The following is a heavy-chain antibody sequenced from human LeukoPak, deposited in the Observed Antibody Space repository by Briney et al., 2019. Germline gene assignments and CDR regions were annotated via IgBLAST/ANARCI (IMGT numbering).Heavy chain of an antibody. CDR1: GDSIRSYS. J-gene: IGHJ2*01. CDR2: IYYTGST. CDR3: ARLQRITMSGPDYWYFDL. V-gene: IGHV4-59*01. D-gene: IGHD3-10*02. Sequence: PSESLSLTCTVSGDSIRSYSWSWIRQPPHKGPEWVGYIYYTGSTNYNPTLKSRVTISLDTSKTQFSLKMNSVTAADTAIYYCARLQRITMSGPDYWYFDLWGRGTLVTVSS.